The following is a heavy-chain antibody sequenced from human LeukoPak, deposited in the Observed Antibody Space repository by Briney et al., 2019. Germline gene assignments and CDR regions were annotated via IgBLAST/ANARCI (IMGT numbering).Heavy chain of an antibody. CDR2: INYSGDT. CDR1: GGSINNHY. Sequence: PSETLSLTCTVSGGSINNHYWSWIRQPPGKGLEWLGYINYSGDTNYSPSLTSRVTISLDTSQNQFSLKLSSVTAADTAVYYCARRRGNFWSDYYAFDSWGLGTLVTVSS. CDR3: ARRRGNFWSDYYAFDS. D-gene: IGHD3-3*01. J-gene: IGHJ4*02. V-gene: IGHV4-59*08.